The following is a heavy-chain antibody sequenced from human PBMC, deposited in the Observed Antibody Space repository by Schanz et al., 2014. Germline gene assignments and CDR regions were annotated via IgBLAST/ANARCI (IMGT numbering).Heavy chain of an antibody. D-gene: IGHD2-15*01. CDR1: GFTFSTYA. CDR2: IWSDGSTK. CDR3: AKARRKSNCSGGRCFHYSYYGMDV. J-gene: IGHJ6*02. Sequence: GQLAESGGGLVQPGGSLRLSCAASGFTFSTYAMSWVRQAPGKGLEWVAVIWSDGSTKYYADSVKGRFTISRDNSKNSLYLQMNSLRAEDTAVYYCAKARRKSNCSGGRCFHYSYYGMDVWGQGTTVTVSS. V-gene: IGHV3-33*03.